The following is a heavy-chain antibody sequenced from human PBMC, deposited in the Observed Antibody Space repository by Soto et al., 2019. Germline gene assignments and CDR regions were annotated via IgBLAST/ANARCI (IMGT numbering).Heavy chain of an antibody. Sequence: SETLSLTCVVSGGSLIIYYWSWIRQHPGKGLEWIGYIYYSGSTYYNPSLKSRVTISVDTSKNQFSLKLSSVTAADTAVYYCARGPGSGWYDYWGQGTLVTVSS. J-gene: IGHJ4*02. CDR1: GGSLIIYY. V-gene: IGHV4-31*11. D-gene: IGHD6-19*01. CDR2: IYYSGST. CDR3: ARGPGSGWYDY.